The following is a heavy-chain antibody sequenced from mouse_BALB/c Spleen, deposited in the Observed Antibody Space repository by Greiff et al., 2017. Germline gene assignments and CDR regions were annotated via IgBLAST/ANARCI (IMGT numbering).Heavy chain of an antibody. V-gene: IGHV1-74*01. CDR2: IDPYDSDT. CDR3: AVPHGITTVVATEDCMDY. J-gene: IGHJ4*01. Sequence: QVQLQQPGAELVRPGASVKLSCKASGYTFTSYWMHWVKQRPEQGLEWIGRIDPYDSDTHYNQKFKDKAILTVDKSSSTAYMQLSSLTSEDSAVYYCAVPHGITTVVATEDCMDYWGQGTPVTVSA. CDR1: GYTFTSYW. D-gene: IGHD1-1*01.